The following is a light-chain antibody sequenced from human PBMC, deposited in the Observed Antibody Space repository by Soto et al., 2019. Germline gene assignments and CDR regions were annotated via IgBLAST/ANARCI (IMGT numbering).Light chain of an antibody. Sequence: PGERATLXCRASXSVXSSYLAWYQQKPGQAPRLLIYDASSRATGIPDRFSGSGSGTDFTLTISRLEPEDFAVYYCQQYVRSPPSWTFGQGTKVEIK. CDR2: DAS. CDR3: QQYVRSPPSWT. V-gene: IGKV3-20*01. CDR1: XSVXSSY. J-gene: IGKJ1*01.